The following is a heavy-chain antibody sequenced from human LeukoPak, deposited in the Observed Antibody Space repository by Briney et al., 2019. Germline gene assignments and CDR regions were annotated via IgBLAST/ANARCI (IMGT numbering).Heavy chain of an antibody. Sequence: SETLSLTCVVYGGSFSGYYWSWIRQPPGKGLEWIGHIHYSGGADYNPSLKSRVSMSLDTSKNHFSLRLTSVTAADTGVYFCARAEGAASHIWGQGTMVSVSS. CDR3: ARAEGAASHI. V-gene: IGHV4-34*10. J-gene: IGHJ3*02. D-gene: IGHD3-16*01. CDR1: GGSFSGYY. CDR2: IHYSGGA.